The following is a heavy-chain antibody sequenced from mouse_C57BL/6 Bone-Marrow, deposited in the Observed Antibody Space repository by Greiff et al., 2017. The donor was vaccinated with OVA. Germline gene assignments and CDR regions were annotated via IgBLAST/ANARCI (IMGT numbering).Heavy chain of an antibody. J-gene: IGHJ2*01. CDR1: GFNIKDDY. V-gene: IGHV14-4*01. CDR3: TTYRY. Sequence: VQLQQSGAELVRPGASVKLSCTASGFNIKDDYMHWVKERPEQGLEWIGWIDPENGDTEYASKFQGKATIPADTSSKPVYLHLSSLTSEDTAVYYCTTYRYWGQGTTLTVSS. CDR2: IDPENGDT.